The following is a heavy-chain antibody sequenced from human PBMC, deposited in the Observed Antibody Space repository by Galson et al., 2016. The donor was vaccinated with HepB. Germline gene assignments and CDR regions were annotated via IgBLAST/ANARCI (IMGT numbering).Heavy chain of an antibody. CDR2: ISYNSGDET. V-gene: IGHV3-23*01. CDR1: GFTFRDFA. J-gene: IGHJ2*01. Sequence: SLRLSCAASGFTFRDFAMTWVRQTPGKGLEWVSAISYNSGDETYFADSVRGRFTISRDNSKDTLYLQMNSLRVEDTAVYFCAKVPYGDYASAFDSWGRGTLVTVSS. CDR3: AKVPYGDYASAFDS. D-gene: IGHD4-17*01.